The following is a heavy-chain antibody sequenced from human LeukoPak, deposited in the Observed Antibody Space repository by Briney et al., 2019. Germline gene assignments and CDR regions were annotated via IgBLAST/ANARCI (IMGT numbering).Heavy chain of an antibody. D-gene: IGHD3-3*01. Sequence: SETLSLTCTVSGGSISSYYWSWIRQPPGKGLELIGSIYHSGSTYYNPSLQSRVTISVDTSKNQFSLKLSSVTAADTAVYYCARDEANYDFWSGYSRAFDYWGQGTLVTVPS. V-gene: IGHV4-38-2*02. CDR1: GGSISSYY. J-gene: IGHJ4*02. CDR2: IYHSGST. CDR3: ARDEANYDFWSGYSRAFDY.